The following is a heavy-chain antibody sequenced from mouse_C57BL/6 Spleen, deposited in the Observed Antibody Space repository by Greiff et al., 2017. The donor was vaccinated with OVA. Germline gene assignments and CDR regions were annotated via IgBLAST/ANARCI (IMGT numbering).Heavy chain of an antibody. CDR3: ARSTVVAKEDYAMDY. D-gene: IGHD1-1*01. Sequence: VQLQQSGAELARPGASVKLSCKASGYTFTSYGISWVKQRTGQGLEWIGEIYPRSGNTYYNEKFKGKATLTADKSSSTAYMELRSLTSEDSAVYFCARSTVVAKEDYAMDYWGQGTSVTVSS. CDR2: IYPRSGNT. J-gene: IGHJ4*01. CDR1: GYTFTSYG. V-gene: IGHV1-81*01.